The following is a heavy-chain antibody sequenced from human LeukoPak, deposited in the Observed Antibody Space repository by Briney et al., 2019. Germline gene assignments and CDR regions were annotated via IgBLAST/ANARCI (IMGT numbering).Heavy chain of an antibody. D-gene: IGHD1-26*01. CDR3: ARGSIVGATPHDL. V-gene: IGHV4-59*01. CDR1: GGSISSYY. J-gene: IGHJ2*01. Sequence: SEALSLTCTVCGGSISSYYWSWIRQPPGKGLEWIGYIYYSGSTNYNPSLKSRVTISVDTSKNQFSLKLSSVTAADTAVYYCARGSIVGATPHDLWGRGTLVTVSS. CDR2: IYYSGST.